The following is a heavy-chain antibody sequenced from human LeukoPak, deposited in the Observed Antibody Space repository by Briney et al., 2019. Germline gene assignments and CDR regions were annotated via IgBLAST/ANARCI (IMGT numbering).Heavy chain of an antibody. V-gene: IGHV1-8*03. CDR3: ARGGASSIAGNEGFDY. CDR1: GYTFTGYY. Sequence: ASVKVSCKASGYTFTGYYMHWVRQASGQGLEWMGRINPNSGNTGYAQKFQGRVTITRNTSISTAYMELSSLRSEDTAVYYCARGGASSIAGNEGFDYWGQGTLVTVSS. J-gene: IGHJ4*02. CDR2: INPNSGNT. D-gene: IGHD6-6*01.